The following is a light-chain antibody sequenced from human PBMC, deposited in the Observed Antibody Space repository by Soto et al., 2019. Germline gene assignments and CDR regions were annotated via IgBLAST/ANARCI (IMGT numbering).Light chain of an antibody. J-gene: IGLJ2*01. CDR3: QSYDSSLSGVV. CDR1: SSNIGAGSD. V-gene: IGLV1-40*01. CDR2: GNS. Sequence: QLVLTQPPSVSGAPGQRVTISCTGSSSNIGAGSDVHWYQQLPGTAPKLLIYGNSNRPSGVPDRFSGSKSDTSASLAITGLQAEDEADYYCQSYDSSLSGVVFGGGTKLTVL.